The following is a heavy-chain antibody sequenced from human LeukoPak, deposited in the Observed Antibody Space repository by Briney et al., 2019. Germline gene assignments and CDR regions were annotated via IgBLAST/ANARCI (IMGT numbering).Heavy chain of an antibody. Sequence: SETLSLTCTVSGFSLTSSSYSWGWIRQPPGQELEWIGNIYYSGSTNYNPSFKSRVTISVDTSKNQFSLKVTSLTAADTAVYYCARQIPGSGWYRDHWGQGTLVTVSS. V-gene: IGHV4-39*01. CDR1: GFSLTSSSYS. CDR2: IYYSGST. CDR3: ARQIPGSGWYRDH. J-gene: IGHJ4*02. D-gene: IGHD6-19*01.